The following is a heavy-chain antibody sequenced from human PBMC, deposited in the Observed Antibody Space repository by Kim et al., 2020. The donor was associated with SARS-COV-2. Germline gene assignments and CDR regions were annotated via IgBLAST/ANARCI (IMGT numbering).Heavy chain of an antibody. CDR3: ARDKGYDSSGYSQYYFDY. V-gene: IGHV1-2*04. J-gene: IGHJ4*02. D-gene: IGHD3-22*01. Sequence: ASVKVSCKASGYTFTGYYMHWVRQAPGQGLEWMGWINPNSGGTNYAQKFQGWVTMTRDTSISTAYMELSRLRSDDTAVYYCARDKGYDSSGYSQYYFDYWGQGTLVTVSS. CDR1: GYTFTGYY. CDR2: INPNSGGT.